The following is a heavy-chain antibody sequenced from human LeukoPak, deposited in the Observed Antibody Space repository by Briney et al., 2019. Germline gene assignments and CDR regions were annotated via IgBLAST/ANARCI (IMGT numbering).Heavy chain of an antibody. V-gene: IGHV4-38-2*02. CDR3: ARQYCSSTSCYGEVDY. D-gene: IGHD2-2*01. CDR1: GYSISSGYY. J-gene: IGHJ4*02. Sequence: KTSETLSLTCTVSGYSISSGYYWGWIRQPPGKGLEWIGSIYHSGSTYYNPSLKSRVTISVDTSKNQFSLRLSSVTAADTAVYYCARQYCSSTSCYGEVDYWGQGTLVTVSS. CDR2: IYHSGST.